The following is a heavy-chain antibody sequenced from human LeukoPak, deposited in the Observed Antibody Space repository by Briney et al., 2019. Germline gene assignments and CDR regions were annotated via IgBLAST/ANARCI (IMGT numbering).Heavy chain of an antibody. Sequence: PGGSLRLSCAASGSTFSSYAMSWVRQAPGKGLEWVSAISGSGGSTYYADSVKGRFTISRDNSKNTLYLQMNSLRAEDTAVYYCARREVRYGGNAFDIWGQGTMVTVSS. CDR1: GSTFSSYA. J-gene: IGHJ3*02. V-gene: IGHV3-23*01. CDR3: ARREVRYGGNAFDI. CDR2: ISGSGGST. D-gene: IGHD4-23*01.